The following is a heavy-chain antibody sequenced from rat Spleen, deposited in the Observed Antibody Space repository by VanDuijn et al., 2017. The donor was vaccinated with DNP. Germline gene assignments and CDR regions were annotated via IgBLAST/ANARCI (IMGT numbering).Heavy chain of an antibody. V-gene: IGHV5S10*01. J-gene: IGHJ3*01. CDR1: GFTFSDYS. CDR3: TTGDPAY. CDR2: IVYDGSST. Sequence: EVQLVESGGGLVQPGRSVKLSCAASGFTFSDYSMAWVRQAPKEGLEWVATIVYDGSSTFYGDSVKGRFTISRENAENTLYLQMDSLMSEDTATYYCTTGDPAYWGQGTLVTVSS.